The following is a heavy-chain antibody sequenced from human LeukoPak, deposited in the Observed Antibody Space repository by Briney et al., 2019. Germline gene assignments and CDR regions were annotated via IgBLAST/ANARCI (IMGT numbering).Heavy chain of an antibody. CDR3: ARGKAPRDAFDI. CDR1: GFTFSSYS. Sequence: GGSLRLSCAASGFTFSSYSMNWVRQAPGKGLEWVSSISSSSSYIYYADSVKGRFTTSRDNAKNSLYLQMNSLRAEDTAVYYCARGKAPRDAFDIWGQGTMVTVSS. CDR2: ISSSSSYI. J-gene: IGHJ3*02. V-gene: IGHV3-21*01.